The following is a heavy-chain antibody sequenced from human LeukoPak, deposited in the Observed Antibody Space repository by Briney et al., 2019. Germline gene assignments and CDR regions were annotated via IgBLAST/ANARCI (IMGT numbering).Heavy chain of an antibody. Sequence: ASVKVSCKVSGYTLTELSMHWVRQAPGKGLEWMGGFDPEDGETIYAQKFQGRVTITEDTSTDTAYMELSSLRSEDTAVYYCATEGIVGARHDLWGQGTLVTVSS. CDR3: ATEGIVGARHDL. V-gene: IGHV1-24*01. J-gene: IGHJ5*02. CDR2: FDPEDGET. CDR1: GYTLTELS. D-gene: IGHD1-26*01.